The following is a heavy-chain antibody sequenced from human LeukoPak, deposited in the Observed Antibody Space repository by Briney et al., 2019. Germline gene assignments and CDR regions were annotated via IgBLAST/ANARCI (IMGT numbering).Heavy chain of an antibody. J-gene: IGHJ6*03. CDR2: IYTSGST. Sequence: TTSETLSLTCTVSGGSISSYYWSWIRQPPGKGLEWIGYIYTSGSTNYNPSLKSRVTISVDTSKNQFSLKLSSVTAADTAVYYCARLRGYSGYDDYYYYMDVWGKGTTVTVSS. CDR3: ARLRGYSGYDDYYYYMDV. V-gene: IGHV4-4*09. D-gene: IGHD5-12*01. CDR1: GGSISSYY.